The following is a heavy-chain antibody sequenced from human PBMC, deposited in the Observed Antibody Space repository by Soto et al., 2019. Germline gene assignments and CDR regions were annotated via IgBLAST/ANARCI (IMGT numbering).Heavy chain of an antibody. CDR2: IYHSGST. CDR3: ARDPGYSSRWFVGWFDP. V-gene: IGHV4-4*02. D-gene: IGHD6-13*01. J-gene: IGHJ5*02. CDR1: GGSISSSNW. Sequence: SETLSLTCAVSGGSISSSNWWSWVRQPPGKGLEWIGEIYHSGSTNYNLSLKSRVTISVDKSKNQFSLKLSSVTAADTAVYYCARDPGYSSRWFVGWFDPWGQGTLVTVSS.